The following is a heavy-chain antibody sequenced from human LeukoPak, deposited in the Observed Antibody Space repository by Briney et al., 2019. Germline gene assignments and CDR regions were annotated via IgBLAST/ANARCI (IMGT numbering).Heavy chain of an antibody. Sequence: SETLSLTCAVYGGSFSGYYWSWIRQPPGKGLEWIGEINHSGSTNYNPSLKSRVTISVDTSKNQFSLKLSSVTAADTAVYYCAGGPSHLYCSSTSCYFVLDAFDIWGQGTMVTVSS. V-gene: IGHV4-34*01. CDR1: GGSFSGYY. D-gene: IGHD2-2*01. CDR2: INHSGST. J-gene: IGHJ3*02. CDR3: AGGPSHLYCSSTSCYFVLDAFDI.